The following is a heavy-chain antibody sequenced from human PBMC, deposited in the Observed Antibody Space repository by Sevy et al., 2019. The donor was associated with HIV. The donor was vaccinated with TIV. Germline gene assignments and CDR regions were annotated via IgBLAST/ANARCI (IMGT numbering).Heavy chain of an antibody. CDR3: ARDVPPSATTVAHFDN. CDR1: GFIFSSYE. V-gene: IGHV3-48*03. Sequence: GGSLRLSCAASGFIFSSYEMNWVRQAPGKGLEWISYISNSGSALYYSDSVKGRFTISRDNAKNSLYLQMNSLRAEDTAVYYCARDVPPSATTVAHFDNWGQGTLVTVSS. J-gene: IGHJ4*02. CDR2: ISNSGSAL. D-gene: IGHD4-4*01.